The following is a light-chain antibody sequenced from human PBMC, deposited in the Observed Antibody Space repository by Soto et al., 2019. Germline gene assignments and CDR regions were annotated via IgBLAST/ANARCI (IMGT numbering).Light chain of an antibody. CDR2: DAS. CDR1: QSVSSY. CDR3: QQRSNWPWT. J-gene: IGKJ1*01. Sequence: EIVLTQSPATLSWSPGERATLSYRASQSVSSYLAWYQQKPGQAPRLLIYDASNRATGIPARFSGSGSGTDFTLTISSLEPEDFAVYYCQQRSNWPWTFGQGTKV. V-gene: IGKV3-11*01.